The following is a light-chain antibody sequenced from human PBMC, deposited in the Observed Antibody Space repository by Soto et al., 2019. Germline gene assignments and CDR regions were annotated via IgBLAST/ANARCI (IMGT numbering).Light chain of an antibody. V-gene: IGKV1-33*01. CDR3: QQYDNLRWT. Sequence: DLQMTQSPSSLSASLGDSVTITCQASQDISNYLNWYQQKTGKAPKLLIYDESNLETGVPSRFSGSGSGTDFNFTISRLQPEDIATYYCQQYDNLRWTCGQGTKVDIK. J-gene: IGKJ1*01. CDR1: QDISNY. CDR2: DES.